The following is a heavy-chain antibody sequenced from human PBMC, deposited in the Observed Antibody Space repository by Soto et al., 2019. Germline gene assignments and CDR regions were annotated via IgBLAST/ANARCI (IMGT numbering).Heavy chain of an antibody. CDR3: ARISCTTTTCDSCFDP. CDR2: MYPCDSDT. J-gene: IGHJ5*02. D-gene: IGHD2-2*02. Sequence: GDSLKISCKGSGYSFTSYWIGWVRQMPGKGLEWMVIMYPCDSDTRYSPSFQGQVTISADKSISTAYLQCSSLKASDTAMYFCARISCTTTTCDSCFDPRGQVHLVTVSS. V-gene: IGHV5-51*01. CDR1: GYSFTSYW.